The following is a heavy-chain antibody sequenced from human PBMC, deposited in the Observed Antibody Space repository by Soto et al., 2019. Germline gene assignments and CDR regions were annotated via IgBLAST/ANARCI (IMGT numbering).Heavy chain of an antibody. D-gene: IGHD6-13*01. V-gene: IGHV3-21*01. CDR3: AREGIAAALDY. Sequence: EVQLVESGGGLVKPGGSLRLSCAASGFTFSSYSMNWVRQAPGKGLEWVSSISSSSSYIYYADSVKGRFTISRDNAKNSLYLQVNSLRAQDTAVYYCAREGIAAALDYWGQGTLVTVSS. CDR2: ISSSSSYI. CDR1: GFTFSSYS. J-gene: IGHJ4*02.